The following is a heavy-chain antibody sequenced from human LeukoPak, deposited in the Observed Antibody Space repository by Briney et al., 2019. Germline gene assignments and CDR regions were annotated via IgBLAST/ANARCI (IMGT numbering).Heavy chain of an antibody. CDR3: ARVRYNACDY. CDR1: GDMVSGYY. CDR2: LRGDTGDT. V-gene: IGHV1-2*02. D-gene: IGHD5-24*01. J-gene: IGHJ4*02. Sequence: ASVTVSCKTSGDMVSGYYMHWVCQGPGQGLEWMGWLRGDTGDTDSPQKFKGRVTMTRDTATNTAYMQLSRPTQDDTAIYFCARVRYNACDYWGQGTLVTVSS.